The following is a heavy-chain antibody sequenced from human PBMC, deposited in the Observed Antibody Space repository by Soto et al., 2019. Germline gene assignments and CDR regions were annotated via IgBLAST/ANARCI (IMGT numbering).Heavy chain of an antibody. Sequence: EVQLVESGGDLVQPGGSLRLSCAASAFTFSDYYMHWVRHGPGKGPVWGSAISGDGGRTYYAGSVRRRFTISRANAKSTVYLQMNSLSADDTAVYYCVRDFMTMAGIQWGQGTLVTVSS. CDR3: VRDFMTMAGIQ. J-gene: IGHJ4*02. CDR2: ISGDGGRT. CDR1: AFTFSDYY. D-gene: IGHD6-19*01. V-gene: IGHV3-74*01.